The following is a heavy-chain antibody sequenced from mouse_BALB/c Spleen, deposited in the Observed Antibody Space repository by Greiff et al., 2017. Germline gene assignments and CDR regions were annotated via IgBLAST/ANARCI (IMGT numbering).Heavy chain of an antibody. CDR3: ASGKYGNPFAY. Sequence: QVQLQQSGAELARPGASVKMSCKASGYTFTSYTMHWVKQRPGQGLEWIGYINPSSGYTNYNQKFKDKATLTADKSSSTAYMQLSSLTSEDSAVYYCASGKYGNPFAYWGQGTLVTVSA. CDR1: GYTFTSYT. J-gene: IGHJ3*01. D-gene: IGHD2-10*02. CDR2: INPSSGYT. V-gene: IGHV1-4*01.